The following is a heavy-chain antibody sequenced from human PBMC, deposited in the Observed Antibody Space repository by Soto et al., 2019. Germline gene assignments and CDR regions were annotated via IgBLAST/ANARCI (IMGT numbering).Heavy chain of an antibody. D-gene: IGHD6-19*01. CDR1: GYTFTNFY. CDR3: ATAGQWLVHKYFQH. Sequence: ASVKVSSKTSGYTFTNFYMHWLRQAPGKGLEWMGGFNPKDGETIYAQKFQGRATMTEDTSTDTAYMELSSLRSEDTAVYYCATAGQWLVHKYFQHWGQGTLVTVSS. CDR2: FNPKDGET. V-gene: IGHV1-24*01. J-gene: IGHJ1*01.